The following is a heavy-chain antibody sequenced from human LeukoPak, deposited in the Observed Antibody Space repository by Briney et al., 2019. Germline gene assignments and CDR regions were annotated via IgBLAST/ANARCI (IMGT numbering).Heavy chain of an antibody. CDR1: GGSISSGGYY. D-gene: IGHD2-15*01. V-gene: IGHV4-31*03. J-gene: IGHJ4*02. CDR3: AKGYCSGGGCYAYSFDY. Sequence: PSQTLSLTCTVSGGSISSGGYYWSWIRQHPGKGLEWIGYIYYSGSTYYNPSLKSRVTISVDTSKNQFSLKLSSVTAADTAVYYCAKGYCSGGGCYAYSFDYWGQGTLVTVSS. CDR2: IYYSGST.